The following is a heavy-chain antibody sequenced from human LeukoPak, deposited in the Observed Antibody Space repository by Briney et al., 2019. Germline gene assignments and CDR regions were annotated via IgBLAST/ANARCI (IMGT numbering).Heavy chain of an antibody. D-gene: IGHD6-13*01. V-gene: IGHV3-23*01. CDR1: GFTFSSYA. CDR2: ISGSGGST. CDR3: AKASSSWYPFIINDFDY. Sequence: GGSLRLSCAASGFTFSSYAMSWVRQAPGKGLEWVSAISGSGGSTYYADSVKGRFTISRDNSKNTLYLQMNSLRAEDTGVYYCAKASSSWYPFIINDFDYWGQGTLVTVSS. J-gene: IGHJ4*02.